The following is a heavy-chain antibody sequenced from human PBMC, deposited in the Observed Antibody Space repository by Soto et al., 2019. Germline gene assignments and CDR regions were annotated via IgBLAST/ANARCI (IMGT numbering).Heavy chain of an antibody. CDR2: IYHLGGT. CDR1: GGSVRSSNW. Sequence: SETLSLTCAVSGGSVRSSNWWTWVRQSPGKGLEWIGEIYHLGGTNYNPSLKSRVTISVDMAKNQVSLKLSSVTAADTAVYYCAKDRNYPRDQFHYWGQGTLVTVSS. CDR3: AKDRNYPRDQFHY. J-gene: IGHJ4*02. V-gene: IGHV4-4*02. D-gene: IGHD1-7*01.